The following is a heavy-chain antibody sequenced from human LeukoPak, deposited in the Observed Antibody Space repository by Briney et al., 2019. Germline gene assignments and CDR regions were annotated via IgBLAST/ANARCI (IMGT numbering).Heavy chain of an antibody. CDR1: GGSFSGYY. Sequence: SETLSLTCAVYGGSFSGYYWSWIRQPPGKGLEWIGEINQSGSTNYNPSLKSRVTISVDTSKNQFSLKLSSVTAADTAVYYCARGKTIGYSSSWYGRGVFDIWGQGTMVTVSS. D-gene: IGHD6-13*01. CDR2: INQSGST. V-gene: IGHV4-34*01. J-gene: IGHJ3*02. CDR3: ARGKTIGYSSSWYGRGVFDI.